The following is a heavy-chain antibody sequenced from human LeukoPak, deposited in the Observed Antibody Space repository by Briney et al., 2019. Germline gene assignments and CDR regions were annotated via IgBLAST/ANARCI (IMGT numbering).Heavy chain of an antibody. CDR3: AKTIDYYGSGSYPFGYYYYMDV. D-gene: IGHD3-10*01. CDR2: MNPNSGNT. V-gene: IGHV1-8*01. Sequence: ASVKVSCKASGYTFTSYDINWVRQATGQGLEWMGWMNPNSGNTGYAQKFQGRVTMTRNTSISTAYMELSSLRSEDTAVYYCAKTIDYYGSGSYPFGYYYYMDVWGKGTTVTISS. CDR1: GYTFTSYD. J-gene: IGHJ6*03.